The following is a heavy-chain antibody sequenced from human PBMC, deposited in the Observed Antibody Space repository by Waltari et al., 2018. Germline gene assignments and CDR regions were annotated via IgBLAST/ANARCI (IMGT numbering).Heavy chain of an antibody. J-gene: IGHJ4*02. CDR2: INHRGST. V-gene: IGHV4-34*01. Sequence: QVQLQQWGAGLLKPSETLSLTCAVYGGSFSGYYWSWIRQHPGKGLEWIGEINHRGSTNYNPSLKSRVTISVDTSKNQFSLKLSSVTAADTAVYYCARVRSAAYYDFWSGYYHFDYWGQGTLVTVSS. CDR3: ARVRSAAYYDFWSGYYHFDY. CDR1: GGSFSGYY. D-gene: IGHD3-3*01.